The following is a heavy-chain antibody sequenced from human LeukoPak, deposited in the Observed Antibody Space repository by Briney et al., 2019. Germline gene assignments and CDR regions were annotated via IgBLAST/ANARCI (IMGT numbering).Heavy chain of an antibody. CDR2: IIPIFGTA. V-gene: IGHV1-69*06. CDR3: AKGLLTYYYYGMDV. J-gene: IGHJ6*02. Sequence: ASVKVSCKASGGTFSSYAISWVRQAPGQGLEWMGGIIPIFGTANYAQKFQGRVTITADKSTSTAYMELSSLRSEDTAVYYCAKGLLTYYYYGMDVWGQGTTVTVSS. CDR1: GGTFSSYA.